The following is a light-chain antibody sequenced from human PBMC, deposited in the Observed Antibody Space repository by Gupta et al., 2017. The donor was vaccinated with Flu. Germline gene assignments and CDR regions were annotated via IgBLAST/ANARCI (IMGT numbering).Light chain of an antibody. Sequence: DIQITQSPSTLSASVGDRVTITCRASQSIGAWLAWYQQKPGKAPKFLIYKASILESGVPSRFSGGGSDTEFTLTISSLQPDDFATYYCQHYSSYSATFGQGTKVEVK. CDR3: QHYSSYSAT. CDR2: KAS. V-gene: IGKV1-5*03. J-gene: IGKJ1*01. CDR1: QSIGAW.